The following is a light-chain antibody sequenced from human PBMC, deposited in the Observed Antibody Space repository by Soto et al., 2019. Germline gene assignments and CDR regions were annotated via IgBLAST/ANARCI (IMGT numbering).Light chain of an antibody. Sequence: DIQMTQSPSTLSASIGDRVTITSRDSQSVSTWLAWYQQKPGKAPKLXISDASSLESGVPSRFSGSGAGPEFTRSISSLQPEDVETDDCQQSYSSTPTFGQGTKVDIK. CDR1: QSVSTW. J-gene: IGKJ1*01. CDR2: DAS. CDR3: QQSYSSTPT. V-gene: IGKV1-5*01.